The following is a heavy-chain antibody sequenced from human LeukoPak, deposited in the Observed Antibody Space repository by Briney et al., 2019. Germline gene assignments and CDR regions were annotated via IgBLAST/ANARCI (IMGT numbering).Heavy chain of an antibody. CDR3: AREDYGGICFDY. D-gene: IGHD4-23*01. CDR1: GYTFTSYY. J-gene: IGHJ4*02. V-gene: IGHV1-46*01. Sequence: GASVKVSCKASGYTFTSYYMHWVRQAPGQGLEWMGIINPSGGSTSYAQKFQGRVTMTRDTSTSTLYMELSSLRSEDTAVYYCAREDYGGICFDYWGQGTLVTVSS. CDR2: INPSGGST.